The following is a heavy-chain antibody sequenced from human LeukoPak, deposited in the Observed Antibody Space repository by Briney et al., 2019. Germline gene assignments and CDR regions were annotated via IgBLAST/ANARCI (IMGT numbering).Heavy chain of an antibody. Sequence: SETLSLTCAAYGGSFSGYYWSWIRQPPGKGLEWIGEINHSGSTNYNPSLKSRVTISVDTSKNQFSLKLSSVTAADTAVYYCARGRGSSGYYSPSGYYYYMDVWGKGTTVTVSS. CDR1: GGSFSGYY. CDR2: INHSGST. V-gene: IGHV4-34*01. CDR3: ARGRGSSGYYSPSGYYYYMDV. J-gene: IGHJ6*03. D-gene: IGHD3-22*01.